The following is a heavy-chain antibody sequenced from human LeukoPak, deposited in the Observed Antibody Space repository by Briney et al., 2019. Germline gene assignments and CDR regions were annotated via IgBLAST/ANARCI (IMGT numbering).Heavy chain of an antibody. D-gene: IGHD3-3*01. CDR3: ARVSRKLAEIFFDY. CDR1: GGSISSGGYS. Sequence: SETLSLTCAVSGGSISSGGYSWSWIRQPPGKGLDWIGYIYHSGSTYYNPSLKSRVTISVDRSKNQFSLKLSSVTAADTAVYYCARVSRKLAEIFFDYWGQGTLVTGSS. V-gene: IGHV4-30-2*01. J-gene: IGHJ4*02. CDR2: IYHSGST.